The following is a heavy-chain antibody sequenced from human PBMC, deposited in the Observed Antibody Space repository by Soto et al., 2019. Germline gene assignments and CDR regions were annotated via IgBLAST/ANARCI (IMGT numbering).Heavy chain of an antibody. J-gene: IGHJ4*02. D-gene: IGHD5-12*01. CDR3: AGGGGYRGSDGRDS. CDR2: MYTGGST. CDR1: GFTVSTTY. Sequence: EVQLVESGGGLIHPGGSLRLSCGASGFTVSTTYMSWVRQAPGKGLEWVSTMYTGGSTSYADSVKGRFTISRDNSKNTRYLQMNSLRVEDTGVYYCAGGGGYRGSDGRDSWGQGTRVTVSS. V-gene: IGHV3-53*01.